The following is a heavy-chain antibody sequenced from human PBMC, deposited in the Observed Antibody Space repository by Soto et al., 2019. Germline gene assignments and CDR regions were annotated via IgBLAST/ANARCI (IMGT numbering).Heavy chain of an antibody. V-gene: IGHV1-69*06. Sequence: QVQLVQSGAEVKKPGSSVKVSCKASGGTFSSYAISWVRQAPGQGLEWMGGIIPIFGTANYAQKFQGRVTITADKSTSKANMELSSLRSEDTAVYYCARDIKGAVVVAATQRSNAFDIWGQGTMVTVSS. D-gene: IGHD2-15*01. CDR2: IIPIFGTA. J-gene: IGHJ3*02. CDR3: ARDIKGAVVVAATQRSNAFDI. CDR1: GGTFSSYA.